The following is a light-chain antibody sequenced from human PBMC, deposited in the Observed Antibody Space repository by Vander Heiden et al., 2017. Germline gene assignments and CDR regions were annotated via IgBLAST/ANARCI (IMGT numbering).Light chain of an antibody. Sequence: AIRMTQSPSSLSASTGDRVTITCRASQGISSYLAWYQQKPGKAPKLLIYAASTLQSGVPSRFSGSGSGTDFTLTISCLQSEDFATYYCQQDDSSPYTFGQGTKMEIK. V-gene: IGKV1-8*01. CDR3: QQDDSSPYT. J-gene: IGKJ2*01. CDR1: QGISSY. CDR2: AAS.